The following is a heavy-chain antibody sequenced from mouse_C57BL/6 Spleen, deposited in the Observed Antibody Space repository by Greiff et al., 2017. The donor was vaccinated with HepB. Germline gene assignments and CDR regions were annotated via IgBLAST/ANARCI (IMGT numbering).Heavy chain of an antibody. J-gene: IGHJ2*01. D-gene: IGHD3-3*01. CDR2: ISYSGST. CDR3: ARGTPVSFDY. V-gene: IGHV3-1*01. CDR1: GYSITSGYD. Sequence: EVKLVESGPGMVKPSQSLSLTCTVTGYSITSGYDWHWIRHFPGNKLEWMGYISYSGSTNYNPSLKSRISITHDTSKNHFFLKLNSVTTEDTATYYCARGTPVSFDYWGQGTTLTVSS.